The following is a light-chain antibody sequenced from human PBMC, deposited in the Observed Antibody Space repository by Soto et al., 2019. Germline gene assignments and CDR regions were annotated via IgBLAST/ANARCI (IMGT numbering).Light chain of an antibody. J-gene: IGKJ5*01. CDR2: GAS. CDR3: QQYGSSPIT. Sequence: EIVLTQSPGSLSLSPGERAALCCRGGQSVSSSYLAWYQQKPGQSPRRLLFGASFRATGIPDRFSGSGSGTNFTLTISSLEPEDFAVYYCQQYGSSPITFGQGTRLEIK. CDR1: QSVSSSY. V-gene: IGKV3-20*01.